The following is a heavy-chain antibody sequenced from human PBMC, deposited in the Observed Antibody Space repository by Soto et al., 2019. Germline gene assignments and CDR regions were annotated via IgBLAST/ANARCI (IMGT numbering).Heavy chain of an antibody. CDR1: GFTFSSYG. V-gene: IGHV3-30*18. CDR3: AKDLAAMGY. Sequence: QVQLVESGGGVVQPGRSLRLSCAASGFTFSSYGMHWVRQAPGKGLEWVAVISYDGSNKYYADSVKGRFTISRDNSKNTLYLQMNSLRAEDMAVYYCAKDLAAMGYWGQGTLVTVSS. D-gene: IGHD5-18*01. CDR2: ISYDGSNK. J-gene: IGHJ4*02.